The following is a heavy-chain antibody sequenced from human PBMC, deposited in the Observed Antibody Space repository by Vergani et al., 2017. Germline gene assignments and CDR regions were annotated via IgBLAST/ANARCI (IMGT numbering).Heavy chain of an antibody. CDR1: GFTFSSYA. CDR2: ISYDGSNK. D-gene: IGHD5-12*01. Sequence: QVQLVESGGGVVQPGRSLRLSCAASGFTFSSYAMHWVRQAPGKGLVWVAVISYDGSNKYYADSVKGRFTISRDNSKNTLYLQMNSLIAEDTAVCYCARGDRGYSGYYTAPDYWGQGTLVTVSS. J-gene: IGHJ4*02. V-gene: IGHV3-30*01. CDR3: ARGDRGYSGYYTAPDY.